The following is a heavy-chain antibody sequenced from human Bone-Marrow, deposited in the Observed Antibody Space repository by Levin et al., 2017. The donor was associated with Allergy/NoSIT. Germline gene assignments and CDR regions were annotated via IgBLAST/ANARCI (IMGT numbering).Heavy chain of an antibody. Sequence: SETLSLTCTVSNGSISDYRDYYWSWIRQPAGKGLEWIGRFHTSGNTNYNPSLKSRVTMSLDTSKNLFSLRLTSVTAADSATYFCARDPPIAPRWFGLWGRGTLVTVSS. CDR1: NGSISDYRDYY. D-gene: IGHD4-23*01. CDR2: FHTSGNT. J-gene: IGHJ2*01. CDR3: ARDPPIAPRWFGL. V-gene: IGHV4-4*07.